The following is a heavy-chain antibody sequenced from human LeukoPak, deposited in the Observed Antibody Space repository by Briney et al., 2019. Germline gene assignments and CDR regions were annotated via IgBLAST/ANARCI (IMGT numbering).Heavy chain of an antibody. CDR2: ISGSGTST. CDR1: GFTLSSYA. Sequence: GGSLRLSCAPSGFTLSSYAMSWVRQAPGKGLEWDSTISGSGTSTYYAVSVKGRFTISRDNSRNTLFLQMNSLRADDTALYYCAKLLGFCTNGVCHEGGYYFAYWGQGTLVTVSS. V-gene: IGHV3-23*01. CDR3: AKLLGFCTNGVCHEGGYYFAY. J-gene: IGHJ4*02. D-gene: IGHD2-8*01.